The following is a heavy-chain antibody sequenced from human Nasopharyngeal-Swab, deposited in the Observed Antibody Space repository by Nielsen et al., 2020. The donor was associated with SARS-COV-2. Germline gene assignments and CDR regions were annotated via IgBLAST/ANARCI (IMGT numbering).Heavy chain of an antibody. CDR2: IGSSSSYM. V-gene: IGHV3-21*01. D-gene: IGHD3-22*01. CDR3: ARSEITMLVTTFDL. J-gene: IGHJ4*02. CDR1: GFNFSPYT. Sequence: GGSLRLSCAGSGFNFSPYTMSWVRQAPGKGLEWVSSIGSSSSYMHYADSVKGRFTISRDNAKKSLFLEMTSLRAEDTAVYYCARSEITMLVTTFDLWGQGTLVTVS.